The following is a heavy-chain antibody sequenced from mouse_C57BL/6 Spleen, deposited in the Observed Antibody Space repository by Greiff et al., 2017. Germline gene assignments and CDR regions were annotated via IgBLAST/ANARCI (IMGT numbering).Heavy chain of an antibody. J-gene: IGHJ3*01. D-gene: IGHD2-4*01. Sequence: ESGPGLVKPSPSLSLTCSVTGYSITSCYYWNWIRQFPGNKLEWMGYISYDGSNNYNPSLKNRISITRDTSKNQFFLKLNSVTTEDTATYYCARAKSLYYDYDEGFAYWGQGTLVTVSA. CDR3: ARAKSLYYDYDEGFAY. CDR2: ISYDGSN. V-gene: IGHV3-6*01. CDR1: GYSITSCYY.